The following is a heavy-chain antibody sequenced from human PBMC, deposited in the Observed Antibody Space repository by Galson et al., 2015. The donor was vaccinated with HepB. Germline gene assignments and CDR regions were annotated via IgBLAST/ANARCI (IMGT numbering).Heavy chain of an antibody. CDR3: AKGFSSSWYRDYFDY. V-gene: IGHV3-23*01. CDR1: GFTFSNSA. CDR2: ITGSGGSI. J-gene: IGHJ4*02. Sequence: SLRLSCAASGFTFSNSATNWVRQAPGKGLEWVSAITGSGGSIYYADSVKGRFTISRDNSKNTLDLQMSSLRAEDTAIYFCAKGFSSSWYRDYFDYWGQGTLVTVSS. D-gene: IGHD6-13*01.